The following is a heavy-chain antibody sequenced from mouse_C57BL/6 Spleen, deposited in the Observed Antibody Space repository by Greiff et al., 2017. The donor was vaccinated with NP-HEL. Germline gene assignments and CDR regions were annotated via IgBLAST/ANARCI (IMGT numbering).Heavy chain of an antibody. CDR2: IDPSDSYT. CDR1: GYTFTSYW. CDR3: ARYDSNLYYFDY. D-gene: IGHD2-5*01. J-gene: IGHJ2*01. Sequence: QVQLQQPGAELVMPGASVKLSCKASGYTFTSYWMHWVKQRPGQGLEWIGEIDPSDSYTNYNQKFKGKSTLTVDKSSSTAYMQLSSLTSEDSAVYYCARYDSNLYYFDYWGQGTTLTVSS. V-gene: IGHV1-69*01.